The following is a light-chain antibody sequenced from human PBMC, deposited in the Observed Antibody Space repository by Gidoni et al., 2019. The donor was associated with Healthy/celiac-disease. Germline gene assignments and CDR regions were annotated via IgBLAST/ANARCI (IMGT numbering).Light chain of an antibody. CDR3: QSYDSSLSGSYV. Sequence: QSVLTQPPSVSGAPGQRVTISCTGSSSNIWAGYDVHWYQQLPGTAPKLLIYCNSNRPSGVPDRFSGSKSGTSASLAITGLQAEDEADYYCQSYDSSLSGSYVFGTGTKVTVL. V-gene: IGLV1-40*01. J-gene: IGLJ1*01. CDR1: SSNIWAGYD. CDR2: CNS.